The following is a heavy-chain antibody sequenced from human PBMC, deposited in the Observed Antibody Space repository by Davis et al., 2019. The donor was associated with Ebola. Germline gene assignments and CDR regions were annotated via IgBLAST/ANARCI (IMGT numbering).Heavy chain of an antibody. D-gene: IGHD2-2*01. CDR2: IYYSGST. J-gene: IGHJ5*02. CDR3: ARGPALSRYQLQAHWFDP. CDR1: GGSVSSGSYY. V-gene: IGHV4-61*01. Sequence: PSETLSLTCTVSGGSVSSGSYYWSWIRQPPGKGLEWIGYIYYSGSTNYNPSLKSRVTISVDTSKNQFSLKLSSVTAADTAVYYCARGPALSRYQLQAHWFDPWGQGTLVTVSS.